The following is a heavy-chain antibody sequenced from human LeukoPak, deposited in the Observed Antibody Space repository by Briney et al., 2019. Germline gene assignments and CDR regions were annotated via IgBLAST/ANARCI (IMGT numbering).Heavy chain of an antibody. J-gene: IGHJ4*02. Sequence: ASVKVSCKASGYTFTSYGISWVRQAPGQGLEWMGWISAYNGNTNYAQKLQGRVTMTTDTSTSTAYMELRSLRSDDTDVYYCARDEYYFGSGSYFYFDYWGQGTMVTVSS. D-gene: IGHD3-10*01. V-gene: IGHV1-18*01. CDR2: ISAYNGNT. CDR3: ARDEYYFGSGSYFYFDY. CDR1: GYTFTSYG.